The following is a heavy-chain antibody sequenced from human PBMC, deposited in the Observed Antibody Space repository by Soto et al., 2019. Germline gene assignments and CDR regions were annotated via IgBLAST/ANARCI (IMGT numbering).Heavy chain of an antibody. J-gene: IGHJ4*02. D-gene: IGHD2-8*02. CDR3: ARDKITGLFDY. V-gene: IGHV4-59*12. CDR1: GDSIITYY. Sequence: SETLSLTCTVSGDSIITYYWNWIRQPPGKGLEWVGYIYYSGSTKYNPSLKSRVTISVDTSKNQFSLKLTSVTAADTAVYYCARDKITGLFDYWGQGTLVTVSS. CDR2: IYYSGST.